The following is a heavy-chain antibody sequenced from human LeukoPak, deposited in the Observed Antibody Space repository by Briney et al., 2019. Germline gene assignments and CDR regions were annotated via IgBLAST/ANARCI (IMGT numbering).Heavy chain of an antibody. V-gene: IGHV1-46*01. CDR3: ARAALDAFDI. CDR1: GGTFSSYA. D-gene: IGHD6-6*01. CDR2: INPSGGST. Sequence: ASVKVSCKASGGTFSSYAISWVRQAPGQGLEWMGIINPSGGSTSYAQKFQGRVTMTRDTSTSTVYMELSSLRSEDTAVYYCARAALDAFDIWGQGTMVTVSS. J-gene: IGHJ3*02.